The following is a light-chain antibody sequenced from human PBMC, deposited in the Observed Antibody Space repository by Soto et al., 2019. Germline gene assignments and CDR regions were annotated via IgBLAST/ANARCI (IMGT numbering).Light chain of an antibody. J-gene: IGKJ1*01. CDR3: QQSYSTPWT. V-gene: IGKV1-39*01. CDR2: AAS. CDR1: QSISSY. Sequence: DIQMTQSPSSLSASVGDRVTITCLASQSISSYLNWYQQKPGKAPKLLIYAASSLQSGVPSRFSGSGSGTDFTLTISSLQPEDFATYYCQQSYSTPWTFGQGPKVEIK.